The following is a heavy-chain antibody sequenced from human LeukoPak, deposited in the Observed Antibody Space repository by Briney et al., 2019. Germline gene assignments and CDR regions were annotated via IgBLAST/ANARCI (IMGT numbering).Heavy chain of an antibody. V-gene: IGHV4-30-2*01. Sequence: PSQTLSLTCAVSGGSISSGGYSWSWIRQPPGKGLEWIGYIYHSGSTYYNPSLKSRVTISVDRSKNQFSLKLSSVTAADTAVYYCARISYYGWGFDPWGQGTLVTVSS. CDR1: GGSISSGGYS. CDR2: IYHSGST. CDR3: ARISYYGWGFDP. D-gene: IGHD4-17*01. J-gene: IGHJ5*02.